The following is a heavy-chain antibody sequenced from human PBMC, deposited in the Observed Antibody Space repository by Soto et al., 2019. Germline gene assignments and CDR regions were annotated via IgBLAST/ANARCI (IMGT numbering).Heavy chain of an antibody. Sequence: WGCLRLACASAVFTFGTYMMNWIRQAPGKGLDLVGSINSGGGEIYYADSVSGRFTISLDNANNLLNLQMNDVRTEDTAVYYCAKDRGVPIFGLVRYAYSFDSWGLGTMVTVSS. CDR3: AKDRGVPIFGLVRYAYSFDS. D-gene: IGHD3-3*01. V-gene: IGHV3-21*06. CDR2: INSGGGEI. J-gene: IGHJ4*02. CDR1: VFTFGTYM.